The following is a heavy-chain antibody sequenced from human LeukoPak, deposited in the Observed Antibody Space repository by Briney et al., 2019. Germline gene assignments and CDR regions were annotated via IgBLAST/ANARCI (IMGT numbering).Heavy chain of an antibody. CDR3: GRGGYSSSSFYGMDV. D-gene: IGHD6-6*01. J-gene: IGHJ6*02. Sequence: AGGSLRLSCAASGFTFSDHYMEWVRQAPGKGLEWIGHTGNKANSYTTEYAASVKGRFSISRDDSKNSLYLQMNSLKTEDTAVYYCGRGGYSSSSFYGMDVWGQGTTATVSS. V-gene: IGHV3-72*01. CDR2: TGNKANSYTT. CDR1: GFTFSDHY.